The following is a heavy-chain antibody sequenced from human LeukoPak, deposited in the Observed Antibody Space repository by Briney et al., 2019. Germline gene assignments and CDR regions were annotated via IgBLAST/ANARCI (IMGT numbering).Heavy chain of an antibody. Sequence: GGSLRLSCAASGFTFGDYAMHWVRQPPGKGLEWVSLIIWDGTCTYYGDSVKGRFTISRDNSKNSLYLQMNSLRAEDTAVYYCASQRNPVMALEYYYYMDVWGKGTTVTVSS. CDR3: ASQRNPVMALEYYYYMDV. CDR2: IIWDGTCT. CDR1: GFTFGDYA. D-gene: IGHD3-16*01. V-gene: IGHV3-43D*03. J-gene: IGHJ6*03.